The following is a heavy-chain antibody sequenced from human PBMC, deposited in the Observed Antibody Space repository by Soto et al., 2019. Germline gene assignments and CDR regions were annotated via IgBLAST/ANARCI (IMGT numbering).Heavy chain of an antibody. Sequence: WASVKVSCKASGYTFTSYGISWVRQAPGQGLEWMGGIIPIFGTANYAQKFQGRVTITADESTSTAYMELSSLRSEDTAVYYCARGGVAASGTAPFGMDVWGQGTTVTVSS. CDR3: ARGGVAASGTAPFGMDV. CDR2: IIPIFGTA. V-gene: IGHV1-69*13. CDR1: GYTFTSYG. J-gene: IGHJ6*02. D-gene: IGHD6-13*01.